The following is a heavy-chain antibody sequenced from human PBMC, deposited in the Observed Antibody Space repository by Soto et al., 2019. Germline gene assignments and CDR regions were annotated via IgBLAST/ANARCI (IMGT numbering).Heavy chain of an antibody. D-gene: IGHD4-17*01. Sequence: GGSLRLSSAASGFTFSSSAMSRVRQAPGKGLEWVSAISGSGGSTYYADSVKGRFTISRDNSKNTLYLQMNSLRAEDTAVYYCAKVVATVTTSDYWGQGTLVTVSS. V-gene: IGHV3-23*01. CDR2: ISGSGGST. CDR1: GFTFSSSA. CDR3: AKVVATVTTSDY. J-gene: IGHJ4*02.